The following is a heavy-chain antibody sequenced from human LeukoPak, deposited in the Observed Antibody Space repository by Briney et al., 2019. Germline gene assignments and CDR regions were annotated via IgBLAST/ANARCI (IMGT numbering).Heavy chain of an antibody. D-gene: IGHD6-19*01. J-gene: IGHJ4*02. CDR3: AREVSSGWYYFDY. Sequence: PGGSLRLSCAASGFTFSSYGMHWVRQAPGKGLEWVAVIWYDGSNKYYADSVKGRFTISRDNSKNTLYLQMNSLRAEDTAVYYCAREVSSGWYYFDYWGQGTLVTVFS. CDR1: GFTFSSYG. CDR2: IWYDGSNK. V-gene: IGHV3-33*01.